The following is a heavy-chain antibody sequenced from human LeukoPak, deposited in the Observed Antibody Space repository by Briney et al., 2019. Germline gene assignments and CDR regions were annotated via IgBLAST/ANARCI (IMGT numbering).Heavy chain of an antibody. CDR2: IYYSGST. J-gene: IGHJ4*02. Sequence: SETLSLTCTVSGGSISSYYRSWIRQPPGKGLEWIGYIYYSGSTNYNPSLKSRVTISVDTSKNQFSLKLSSVTAADTAVYYCARGSRIQLWFAYFDYWGQGTLVTVSS. D-gene: IGHD5-18*01. CDR1: GGSISSYY. V-gene: IGHV4-59*01. CDR3: ARGSRIQLWFAYFDY.